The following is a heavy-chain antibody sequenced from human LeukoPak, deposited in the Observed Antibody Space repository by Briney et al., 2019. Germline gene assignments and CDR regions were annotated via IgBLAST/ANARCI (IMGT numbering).Heavy chain of an antibody. Sequence: GGSLSLSRAASAFSLNTYSMNWVRQTPGKGLEWLSHISVSGIIHYAESVKGRFSISRDNGRNSVSLQMNRLRVGDTGVYFCATAPRGASDYTDVWGRGTTGSVSS. J-gene: IGHJ6*03. CDR1: AFSLNTYS. CDR3: ATAPRGASDYTDV. V-gene: IGHV3-48*01. D-gene: IGHD1-26*01. CDR2: ISVSGII.